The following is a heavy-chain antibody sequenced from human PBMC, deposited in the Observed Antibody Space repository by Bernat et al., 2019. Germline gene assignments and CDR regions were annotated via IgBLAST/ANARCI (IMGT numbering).Heavy chain of an antibody. J-gene: IGHJ4*02. V-gene: IGHV3-33*01. CDR2: TWNDGSRK. Sequence: QVQVVESGGGVVQSGRSLRLSCAVSGFTFSSYGMHWVRQAPGKGLEWVAVTWNDGSRKYYVDSVKGRFTIYKDNSKNTLYLQMNSLRDEDTAVYHCLEVSWGYWGQGTLVIVAS. CDR1: GFTFSSYG. D-gene: IGHD5/OR15-5a*01. CDR3: LEVSWGY.